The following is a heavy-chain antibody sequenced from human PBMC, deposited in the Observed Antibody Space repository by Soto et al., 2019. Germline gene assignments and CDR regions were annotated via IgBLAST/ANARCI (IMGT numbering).Heavy chain of an antibody. D-gene: IGHD6-19*01. Sequence: QITLKESGPTLVKPTQTLTLTCTFSGFSLSTRDVGVGWIRQTPGKALEWLALLYWDYDNRYSPSLRRRLTLTKDTSKTQVVLTMTNMDHVDTATYYCAHGSGGLFDYGGPGTVVTVSS. V-gene: IGHV2-5*02. CDR2: LYWDYDN. CDR1: GFSLSTRDVG. CDR3: AHGSGGLFDY. J-gene: IGHJ4*02.